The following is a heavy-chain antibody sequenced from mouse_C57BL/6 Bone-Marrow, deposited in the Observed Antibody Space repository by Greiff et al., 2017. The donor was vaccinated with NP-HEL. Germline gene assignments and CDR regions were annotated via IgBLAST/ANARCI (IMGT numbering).Heavy chain of an antibody. CDR2: INPNNGGT. CDR3: ARCSYDGYYAWFAY. V-gene: IGHV1-18*01. D-gene: IGHD2-3*01. CDR1: GYTFTDYN. J-gene: IGHJ3*01. Sequence: SGYTFTDYNMDWVKQSHGKSLEWIGDINPNNGGTIYNQKFKGKATLTVDKSSSTAYMELRSLTSEDTAVYYCARCSYDGYYAWFAYWGQGTLVTVSA.